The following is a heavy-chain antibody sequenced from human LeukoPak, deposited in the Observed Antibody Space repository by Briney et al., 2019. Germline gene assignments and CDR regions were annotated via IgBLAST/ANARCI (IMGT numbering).Heavy chain of an antibody. CDR2: ISSSSSYI. D-gene: IGHD2-2*01. Sequence: PGGSLRLSCAASGFTFSSYSMNWVRQAPGKGLEWVSSISSSSSYIYYADSVKGRFTISRDNAKNSLYLQMNSLRAEDTAVYYCARYQVRHPRRDNWFDPWGQGTLVTVSS. CDR3: ARYQVRHPRRDNWFDP. V-gene: IGHV3-21*04. J-gene: IGHJ5*02. CDR1: GFTFSSYS.